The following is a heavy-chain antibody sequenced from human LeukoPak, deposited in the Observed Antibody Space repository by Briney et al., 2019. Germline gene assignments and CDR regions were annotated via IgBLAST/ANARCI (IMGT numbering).Heavy chain of an antibody. V-gene: IGHV3-23*01. J-gene: IGHJ3*02. D-gene: IGHD1-1*01. Sequence: GGSLRLSCAASGFTFSSYAMSWVRQAPGKGLEWVSAISNSGGGTFYADSVQGRLTISRDNSKNTLYLQMNSLRAEDTAVYHCARDNWNDVSGAFGIWGQGTMVTVSS. CDR3: ARDNWNDVSGAFGI. CDR1: GFTFSSYA. CDR2: ISNSGGGT.